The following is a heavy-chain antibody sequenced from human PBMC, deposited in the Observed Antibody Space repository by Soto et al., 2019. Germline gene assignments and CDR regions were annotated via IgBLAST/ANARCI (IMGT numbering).Heavy chain of an antibody. CDR1: GYTFTSYG. V-gene: IGHV1-18*01. J-gene: IGHJ5*02. D-gene: IGHD2-15*01. CDR2: ISAYNGNT. Sequence: GASVKVSCKASGYTFTSYGISWVRQAPGQGLEWMGWISAYNGNTNYAQKLQGRVTMTTDTSTSTAYMELRSLRSDDTAVYYCARDIVVVVADPKNWFDPWGQGTLVTVSS. CDR3: ARDIVVVVADPKNWFDP.